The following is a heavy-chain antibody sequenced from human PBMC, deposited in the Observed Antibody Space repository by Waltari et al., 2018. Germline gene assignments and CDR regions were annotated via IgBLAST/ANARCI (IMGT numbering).Heavy chain of an antibody. J-gene: IGHJ2*01. V-gene: IGHV3-7*01. Sequence: EVQLVESGGGLVQPGGSLRLSCAASGFTFSSYWMSWVRQAPGQGLEGGANVKQDGSEKYYVDAVKGRFTISRENAKNSLYLQMNSLRAEDTAVYYCARGTPGYSYGRNWYVDLWGRGTLVTVSS. D-gene: IGHD5-18*01. CDR1: GFTFSSYW. CDR3: ARGTPGYSYGRNWYVDL. CDR2: VKQDGSEK.